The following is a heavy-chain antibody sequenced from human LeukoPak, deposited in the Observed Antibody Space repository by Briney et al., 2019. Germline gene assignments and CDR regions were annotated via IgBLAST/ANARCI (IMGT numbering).Heavy chain of an antibody. CDR3: ARGKSSSWYLYRGFDY. J-gene: IGHJ4*02. CDR2: IRYDGNSK. V-gene: IGHV3-30*02. CDR1: GFTFSSYG. D-gene: IGHD6-13*01. Sequence: PGGSLRLSCAASGFTFSSYGMHWVRQAPGKGLEWVAFIRYDGNSKSYADSVKGRFTISRDNSKNTLYLQMNSLRAEDTAVYYCARGKSSSWYLYRGFDYWGQGTLVTVSS.